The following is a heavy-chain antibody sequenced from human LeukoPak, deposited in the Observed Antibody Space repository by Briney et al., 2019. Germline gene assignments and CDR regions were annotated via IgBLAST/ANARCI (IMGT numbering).Heavy chain of an antibody. CDR1: GYSISSGYY. CDR2: MYHSGST. CDR3: ARAPLLTVVTNRVPYYFYYMDV. Sequence: SETLSLTCTVSGYSISSGYYWGWIRQPPGKGLEWIGSMYHSGSTYYNPSLKSRVTISVDTSKNQFSLKLSSVTAADTAVYYCARAPLLTVVTNRVPYYFYYMDVWGKGTTVTVSS. V-gene: IGHV4-38-2*02. J-gene: IGHJ6*03. D-gene: IGHD4-23*01.